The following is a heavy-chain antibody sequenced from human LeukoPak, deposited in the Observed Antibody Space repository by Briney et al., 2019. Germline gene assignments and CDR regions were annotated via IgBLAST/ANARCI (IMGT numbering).Heavy chain of an antibody. CDR3: AKDSGILEWFVTALICYFDY. J-gene: IGHJ4*02. Sequence: GGSLRLSCAASGFTFSSYAMSWVRQAPGKGLEWVSAISGSGGSTYYADSVKGRFTISRDNSKNTLYLQMNSLRAEDTAVYYCAKDSGILEWFVTALICYFDYWGQGTLVTVSS. CDR1: GFTFSSYA. CDR2: ISGSGGST. V-gene: IGHV3-23*01. D-gene: IGHD3-3*01.